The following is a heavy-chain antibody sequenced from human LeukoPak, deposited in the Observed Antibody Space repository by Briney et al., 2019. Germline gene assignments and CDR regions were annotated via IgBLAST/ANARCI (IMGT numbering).Heavy chain of an antibody. CDR2: ISSSSNDI. Sequence: PGGSLRLSCAASGFAFSDYSMNWVRQTPGKGLEWVSSISSSSNDIYYADSLKGRFTISRDNAKSSVYLQMNSLGADDTAVYYCARGGQRFGELLFDYWGQGSLVTVSS. V-gene: IGHV3-21*01. D-gene: IGHD3-10*01. CDR1: GFAFSDYS. J-gene: IGHJ4*02. CDR3: ARGGQRFGELLFDY.